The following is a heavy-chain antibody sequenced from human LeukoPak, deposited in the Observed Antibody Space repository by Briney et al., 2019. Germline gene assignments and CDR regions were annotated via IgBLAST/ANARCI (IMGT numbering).Heavy chain of an antibody. CDR3: ARGLFPPYDYVWGSYRYKGY. Sequence: GGSLRLSCAASGFTFSSYAMHWVRQAPGKGLEWVAVISYDGSNKYYADSVKGRFTISRDNSKNTLYLQMNSLRAEDTAVYYCARGLFPPYDYVWGSYRYKGYWGQGTLVTVSS. J-gene: IGHJ4*02. CDR2: ISYDGSNK. CDR1: GFTFSSYA. D-gene: IGHD3-16*02. V-gene: IGHV3-30-3*01.